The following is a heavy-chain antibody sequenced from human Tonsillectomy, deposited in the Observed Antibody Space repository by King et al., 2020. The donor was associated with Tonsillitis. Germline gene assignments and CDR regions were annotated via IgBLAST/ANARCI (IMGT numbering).Heavy chain of an antibody. J-gene: IGHJ4*02. D-gene: IGHD2/OR15-2a*01. CDR1: GGSISSSFYC. CDR2: CYYIGST. Sequence: QLQESGPGLVKPSETLSLTCSVSGGSISSSFYCWCWLRQPPGKGLAWNGRCYYIGSTDYNPSLQSRSTISIDTSKNLFSLNLSSVSAADTAVYYCARQYYTNCFDYWGQGTLVTVSS. V-gene: IGHV4-39*01. CDR3: ARQYYTNCFDY.